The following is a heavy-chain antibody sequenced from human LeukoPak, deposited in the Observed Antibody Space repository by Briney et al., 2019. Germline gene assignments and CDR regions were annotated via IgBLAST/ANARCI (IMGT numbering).Heavy chain of an antibody. D-gene: IGHD3-16*02. V-gene: IGHV1-2*02. J-gene: IGHJ4*02. Sequence: GSLKVSCKASGYAFTGYFMHWVRQAPGQGLEWMGWIDPNSGGTNYAQKFLGRVTMTRDTSISTAYMELSRLRSDDTAMYYCARPLSPYQYYFAYWGQGTLVTVSS. CDR2: IDPNSGGT. CDR3: ARPLSPYQYYFAY. CDR1: GYAFTGYF.